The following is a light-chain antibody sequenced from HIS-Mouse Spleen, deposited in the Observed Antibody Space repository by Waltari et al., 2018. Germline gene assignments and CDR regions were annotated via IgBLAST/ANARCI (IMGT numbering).Light chain of an antibody. CDR1: QSLLHSNGYNY. CDR3: MQALQTPST. J-gene: IGKJ4*01. CDR2: LGS. V-gene: IGKV2-28*01. Sequence: IVMTQSPLSMPVTPGESASISCRSSQSLLHSNGYNYLYWYLQKPGQSTQLLIYLGSNRSSGVPDRFSGSGSGTDFTLKISRVEAEDVGVYYCMQALQTPSTFGGGTKVEIK.